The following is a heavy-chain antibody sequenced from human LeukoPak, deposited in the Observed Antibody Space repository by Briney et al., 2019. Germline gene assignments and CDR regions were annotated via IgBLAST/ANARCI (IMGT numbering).Heavy chain of an antibody. V-gene: IGHV5-51*01. J-gene: IGHJ6*03. D-gene: IGHD5-18*01. CDR3: ARQGSGYSPTYYYYMDV. CDR1: GYSFTSYW. CDR2: IYPGDSDT. Sequence: GESLKISCKGSGYSFTSYWIGWVRQMPGKGLEWMGIIYPGDSDTRYSPSFQGQVTISADKSISTAYLQWSSAKASDTAMYYCARQGSGYSPTYYYYMDVWGKGTTVTISS.